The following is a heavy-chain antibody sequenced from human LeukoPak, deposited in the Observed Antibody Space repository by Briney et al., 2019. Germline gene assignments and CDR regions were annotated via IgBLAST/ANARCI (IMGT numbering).Heavy chain of an antibody. CDR1: GYRFPNYW. V-gene: IGHV5-51*01. D-gene: IGHD3-16*02. CDR2: IYPGDSDT. J-gene: IGHJ3*02. Sequence: GESLKISCKGSGYRFPNYWIGWVRPMTGKGLEWMGIIYPGDSDTTYKPSFQGQVTISADKSISTAYLQWSSLKASDTAMYYCARSRAEKVPVWGSYRHHDAFDIWGQGTRVTVSP. CDR3: ARSRAEKVPVWGSYRHHDAFDI.